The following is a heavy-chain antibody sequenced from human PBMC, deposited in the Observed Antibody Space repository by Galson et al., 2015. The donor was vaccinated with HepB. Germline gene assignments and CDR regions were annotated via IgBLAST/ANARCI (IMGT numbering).Heavy chain of an antibody. V-gene: IGHV6-1*01. CDR1: GDSVSNNTAA. Sequence: CAISGDSVSNNTAAWNWIRQSPSRGLEWLGRTYYKSKWYGDYAVSVKSRITINPDTAKNEISLQLNSVAPEDTAVYFCTKSIYDSSGFRDYWGQGTLVTVSS. J-gene: IGHJ4*02. CDR3: TKSIYDSSGFRDY. D-gene: IGHD3-22*01. CDR2: TYYKSKWYG.